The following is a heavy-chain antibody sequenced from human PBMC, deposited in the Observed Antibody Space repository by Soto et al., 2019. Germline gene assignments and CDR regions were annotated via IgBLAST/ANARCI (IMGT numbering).Heavy chain of an antibody. CDR1: GFTFSSYG. CDR3: AKAVRVPAAYYYMDV. J-gene: IGHJ6*03. D-gene: IGHD2-2*01. CDR2: ISYDGSNK. V-gene: IGHV3-30*18. Sequence: GGPLRLSCAASGFTFSSYGMHWVRQAPGKGLEWVAVISYDGSNKYYADSVKGRFTISRDNSKNTLYLQMNSLRAEDTAVYYCAKAVRVPAAYYYMDVWGKGTTVTVSS.